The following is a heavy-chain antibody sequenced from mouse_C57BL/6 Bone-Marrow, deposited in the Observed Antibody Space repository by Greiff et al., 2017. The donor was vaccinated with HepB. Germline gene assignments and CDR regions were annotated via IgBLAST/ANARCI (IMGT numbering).Heavy chain of an antibody. Sequence: VQLQQSGAELVRPGASVKLSCTASGFNIKDYYMHWVKQRPEQGLEWIGRIDPEDGDTEYAPKFQGKATMTADTSSNTAYLQLSSLTSEDTAVYNGLPSQWYGRAYFDYWGQGTTLTVSS. CDR1: GFNIKDYY. CDR3: LPSQWYGRAYFDY. CDR2: IDPEDGDT. D-gene: IGHD2-1*01. V-gene: IGHV14-1*01. J-gene: IGHJ2*01.